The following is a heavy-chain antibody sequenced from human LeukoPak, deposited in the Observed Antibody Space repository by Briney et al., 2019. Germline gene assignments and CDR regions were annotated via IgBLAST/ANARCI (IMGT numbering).Heavy chain of an antibody. D-gene: IGHD1/OR15-1a*01. CDR3: TRSCTGTRLYCFDC. V-gene: IGHV3-72*01. CDR2: TRKKANSYTT. CDR1: GFTFSDYY. J-gene: IGHJ4*02. Sequence: PGGSLRLSCTASGFTFSDYYMDWVRQAPGKGLEWVGRTRKKANSYTTEYAASVKGRFTISRDDSKNLLYLQMNSLTTDDTAVYYCTRSCTGTRLYCFDCWGQGTLVTVSS.